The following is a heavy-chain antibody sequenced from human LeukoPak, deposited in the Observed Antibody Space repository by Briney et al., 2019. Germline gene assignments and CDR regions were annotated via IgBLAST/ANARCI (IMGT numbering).Heavy chain of an antibody. D-gene: IGHD3-22*01. CDR2: IIPIFGTA. CDR3: ARTDSSGYYSSVFMDV. V-gene: IGHV1-69*05. CDR1: GGTFSSYA. Sequence: SVKVSCKASGGTFSSYAISWVRQAPGQGLEWMGGIIPIFGTANYAQKFQGRVTITRDTSASTAYMELSSLRSEDTAVYYCARTDSSGYYSSVFMDVWGQGTTVTVSS. J-gene: IGHJ6*02.